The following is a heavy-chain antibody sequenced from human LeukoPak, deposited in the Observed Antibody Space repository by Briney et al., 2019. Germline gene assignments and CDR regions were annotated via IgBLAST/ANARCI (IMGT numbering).Heavy chain of an antibody. CDR3: ARERDYNDSRGYQPDY. D-gene: IGHD3-22*01. CDR1: GGSLSSGGYY. Sequence: PSETLSLTCTVSGGSLSSGGYYWTWIRQPPGKGLEWIGNIYHSGTPYYNPSLKSRVTLSVDRSKNQFSLKMTTVTAADTAVYFCARERDYNDSRGYQPDYWGQGTLVTVSS. V-gene: IGHV4-30-2*01. CDR2: IYHSGTP. J-gene: IGHJ4*02.